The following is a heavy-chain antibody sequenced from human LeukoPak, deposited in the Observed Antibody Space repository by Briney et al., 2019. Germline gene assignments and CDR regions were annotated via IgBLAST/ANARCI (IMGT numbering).Heavy chain of an antibody. D-gene: IGHD3-22*01. Sequence: GGSLRLSCAASGFTFTYAWMSWVRQAPGKGLECVGRIISKTSGGTTEYAAPVKGRFTISRDDSTDTVYLQMNSLKTEDTAVYYCIADTAESSAYPFDYWGQGTTVTVPS. J-gene: IGHJ4*02. V-gene: IGHV3-15*01. CDR2: IISKTSGGTT. CDR3: IADTAESSAYPFDY. CDR1: GFTFTYAW.